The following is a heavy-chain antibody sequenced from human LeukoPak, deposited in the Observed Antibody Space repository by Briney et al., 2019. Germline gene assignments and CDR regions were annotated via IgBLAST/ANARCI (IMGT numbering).Heavy chain of an antibody. Sequence: GGSLRLSCAASGFIFSSFSISWVRQAPGKGLELVSYIDGPASNIYYADSVKGRFTISRDNAKNSLYLQMNSLGAEDTAVYYCARDPVPDYWGQGTLVTVSS. V-gene: IGHV3-48*04. CDR1: GFIFSSFS. J-gene: IGHJ4*02. CDR2: IDGPASNI. CDR3: ARDPVPDY.